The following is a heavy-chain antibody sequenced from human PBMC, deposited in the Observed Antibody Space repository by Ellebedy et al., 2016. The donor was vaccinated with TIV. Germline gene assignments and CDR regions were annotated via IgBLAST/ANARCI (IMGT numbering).Heavy chain of an antibody. D-gene: IGHD6-19*01. J-gene: IGHJ4*02. CDR1: GGSISSSSYY. V-gene: IGHV4-39*07. Sequence: MPSETLSLTCTVSGGSISSSSYYWGWIRQPPGKGLEWIGSIYYSGSTYYNPSLKSRVTISVDTSKNQFSLKLSSVTAADTAVYYCARAVAGTLFDYWGQGTLVTVSS. CDR3: ARAVAGTLFDY. CDR2: IYYSGST.